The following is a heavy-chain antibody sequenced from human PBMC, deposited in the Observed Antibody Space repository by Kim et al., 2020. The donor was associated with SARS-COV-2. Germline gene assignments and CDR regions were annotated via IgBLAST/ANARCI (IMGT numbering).Heavy chain of an antibody. J-gene: IGHJ6*02. CDR2: IIPIFGTA. CDR3: AGPPPGISQYYYYYYGMDV. V-gene: IGHV1-69*13. CDR1: GGTFSSYA. D-gene: IGHD1-26*01. Sequence: SVKVSCKAYGGTFSSYAISWVRQAPGQGLEWMGGIIPIFGTANYAQKFQGRVTITADESTSTAYMELSSLRSEDTAVYYCAGPPPGISQYYYYYYGMDVWGQGTTVTVSS.